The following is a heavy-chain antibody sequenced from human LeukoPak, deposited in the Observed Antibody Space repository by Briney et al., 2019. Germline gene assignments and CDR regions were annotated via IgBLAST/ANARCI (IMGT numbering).Heavy chain of an antibody. J-gene: IGHJ4*02. D-gene: IGHD3-22*01. V-gene: IGHV1-18*01. CDR3: AREPPDYYDSSGPGS. Sequence: ASVKVSCKASGYTFISYGISWVRQAPGQGLEWMGWISAYNGNTNYAQKLQDRVTMTTDTSTSTAYMELRSLRSDDTAVYYCAREPPDYYDSSGPGSWGQGTLVTVSS. CDR2: ISAYNGNT. CDR1: GYTFISYG.